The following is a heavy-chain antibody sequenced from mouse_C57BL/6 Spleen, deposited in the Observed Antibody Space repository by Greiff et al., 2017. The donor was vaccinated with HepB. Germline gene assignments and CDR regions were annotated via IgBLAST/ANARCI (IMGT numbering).Heavy chain of an antibody. Sequence: QVQLQQSGAELVKPGASVKMSCKASGYTFTSYWITWVKQRPGQGLEWIGDIYPGSGSTNYNEKFKSKATLTVDTSSSTAYMQLSSLTSEDSAVYYCARFYDGYPYAMDYWGQGTSVTVSS. CDR3: ARFYDGYPYAMDY. CDR1: GYTFTSYW. D-gene: IGHD2-3*01. CDR2: IYPGSGST. V-gene: IGHV1-55*01. J-gene: IGHJ4*01.